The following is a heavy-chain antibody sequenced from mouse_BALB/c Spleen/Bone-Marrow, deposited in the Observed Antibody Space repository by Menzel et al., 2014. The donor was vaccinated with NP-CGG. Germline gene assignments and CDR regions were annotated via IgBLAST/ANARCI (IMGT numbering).Heavy chain of an antibody. D-gene: IGHD1-1*01. V-gene: IGHV5-12-1*01. Sequence: EVQGVESGGGLVKPGGSLKLSCAASGFAFSSYDMSWVRQTPEKRLEWVAYISSGGGSTYYPDTVKGRFTISRDNAKNTMYRQMSSLKSEDTAMYYCTREVLREYFDYWGQGTTLTVSS. CDR1: GFAFSSYD. CDR2: ISSGGGST. CDR3: TREVLREYFDY. J-gene: IGHJ2*01.